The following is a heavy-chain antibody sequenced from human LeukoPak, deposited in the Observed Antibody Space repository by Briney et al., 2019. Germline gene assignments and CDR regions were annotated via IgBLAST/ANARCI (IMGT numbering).Heavy chain of an antibody. CDR3: ARDSSLRYYFDY. CDR1: GFTFSSYW. CDR2: IKQDGSEK. J-gene: IGHJ4*02. V-gene: IGHV3-7*01. Sequence: GGSLRLSCAASGFTFSSYWMSWVRQAQGKGLELMANIKQDGSEKYYVDSVKGRFTISRDNAKNSLYLQMNSLRDEDTAVYYCARDSSLRYYFDYWGQGTLVTVSS. D-gene: IGHD6-19*01.